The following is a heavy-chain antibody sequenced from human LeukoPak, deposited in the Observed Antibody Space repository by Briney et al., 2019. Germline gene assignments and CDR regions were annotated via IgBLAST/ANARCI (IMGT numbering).Heavy chain of an antibody. Sequence: GGSLRLSCAASGFTLSSYGMSWVRQAPGKGLEWVSAISGSGGSTYYADSVKGRFTISRDNAKNSLYLQMNGLRAEDTAVYYCAREPSLAVAGSRGYYFDYWGQGTLVTVSS. CDR1: GFTLSSYG. V-gene: IGHV3-23*01. D-gene: IGHD6-19*01. CDR2: ISGSGGST. CDR3: AREPSLAVAGSRGYYFDY. J-gene: IGHJ4*02.